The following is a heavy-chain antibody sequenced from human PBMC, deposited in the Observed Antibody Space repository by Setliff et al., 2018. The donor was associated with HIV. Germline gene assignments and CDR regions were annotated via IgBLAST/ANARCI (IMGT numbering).Heavy chain of an antibody. J-gene: IGHJ6*03. CDR2: VHANGDT. CDR1: GDSISRGAYY. D-gene: IGHD6-13*01. V-gene: IGHV4-61*02. CDR3: ARCPSNHLTEAGKKAFYYYYMDV. Sequence: TSETLSLTCTVSGDSISRGAYYWSWIRQPAEKGLEWIGRVHANGDTSYNPSLRSRVIISLDTAKNQFPLTLVSVTAADTALYYCARCPSNHLTEAGKKAFYYYYMDVWGKGTTVTVSS.